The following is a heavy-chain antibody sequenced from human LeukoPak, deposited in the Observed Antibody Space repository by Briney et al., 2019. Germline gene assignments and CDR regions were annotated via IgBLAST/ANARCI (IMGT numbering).Heavy chain of an antibody. D-gene: IGHD2-15*01. V-gene: IGHV4-59*01. CDR3: ARVRGSAYYMDV. J-gene: IGHJ6*03. CDR1: GGSISSYY. Sequence: SETLSLTCTVSGGSISSYYWSWIRQPPGKGLEWIGYIYYSGSTNYNPSLKSRVTISVDTSKNQFSLKLSSVTAADTAVYYCARVRGSAYYMDVWGKGTTVTVSS. CDR2: IYYSGST.